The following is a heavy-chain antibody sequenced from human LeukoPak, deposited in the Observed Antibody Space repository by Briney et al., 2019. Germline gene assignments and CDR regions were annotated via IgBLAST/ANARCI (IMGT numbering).Heavy chain of an antibody. J-gene: IGHJ4*02. CDR1: GFIFDDYG. CDR3: ARVGYCTNGVCYLVSALDY. D-gene: IGHD2-8*01. Sequence: GGSLRLSCAASGFIFDDYGMNWVRQAPGKGLEWVSAISWNGGSTAYADSVKGRFTMSRDSAKNSLYLQMNSLRAEDTAVYYCARVGYCTNGVCYLVSALDYWGQGTLVTVSS. CDR2: ISWNGGST. V-gene: IGHV3-20*04.